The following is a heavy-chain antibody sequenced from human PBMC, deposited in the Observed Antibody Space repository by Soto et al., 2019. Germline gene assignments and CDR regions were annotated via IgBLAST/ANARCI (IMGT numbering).Heavy chain of an antibody. CDR2: ISYDGSNK. Sequence: GGSLRLSCAASGFTFSSYGMHWVRQAPGKGLEWVAVISYDGSNKYYADSVKGRFTISRDNSKNTLYLQMNSLRAEDTAVYYCAKDGYKYYYYSGMDVWGQGTTVTVSS. CDR1: GFTFSSYG. J-gene: IGHJ6*02. V-gene: IGHV3-30*18. D-gene: IGHD5-12*01. CDR3: AKDGYKYYYYSGMDV.